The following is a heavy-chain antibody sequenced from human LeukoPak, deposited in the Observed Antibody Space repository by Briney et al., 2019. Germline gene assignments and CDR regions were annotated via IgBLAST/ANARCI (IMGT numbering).Heavy chain of an antibody. V-gene: IGHV3-23*01. CDR2: ISGSGGST. Sequence: GGSLRLSCAASGFTFSSYAMSWVRQAPGKGLEWVSAISGSGGSTYYADSVKGRFTISRDNSKNTLYLQMNSMRAEDTAVYYCAKDQRIAAAGQGAYYYYYGMDVWGQGTTVTVSS. CDR1: GFTFSSYA. J-gene: IGHJ6*02. D-gene: IGHD6-13*01. CDR3: AKDQRIAAAGQGAYYYYYGMDV.